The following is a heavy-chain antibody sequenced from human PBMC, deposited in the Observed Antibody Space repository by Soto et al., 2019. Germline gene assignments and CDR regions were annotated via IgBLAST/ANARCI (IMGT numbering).Heavy chain of an antibody. J-gene: IGHJ4*02. D-gene: IGHD2-2*01. Sequence: LRDSCAASGFTFGNYGMHCVRQAPGKGLEWVAFISYDGSNKFYVDSVKGRFTISRDNAKNSLYLQMNSLRAEDTAVYYCAREIVVARGASYFDYWGPGTLVTVSS. V-gene: IGHV3-30*03. CDR3: AREIVVARGASYFDY. CDR2: ISYDGSNK. CDR1: GFTFGNYG.